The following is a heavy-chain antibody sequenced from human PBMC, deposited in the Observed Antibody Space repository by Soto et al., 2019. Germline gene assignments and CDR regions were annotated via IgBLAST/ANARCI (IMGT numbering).Heavy chain of an antibody. Sequence: SEALSLTGAVSCGSIISGGYSWIWIRQPPGKGLEWIGYIYHSGSTYYNPSLKSRVTIAVDRSKNQFSLKLSSVTAADTAVYYCASFSRDGYYFDYWGQGTLVTVSS. D-gene: IGHD3-10*01. V-gene: IGHV4-30-2*01. J-gene: IGHJ4*02. CDR1: CGSIISGGYS. CDR3: ASFSRDGYYFDY. CDR2: IYHSGST.